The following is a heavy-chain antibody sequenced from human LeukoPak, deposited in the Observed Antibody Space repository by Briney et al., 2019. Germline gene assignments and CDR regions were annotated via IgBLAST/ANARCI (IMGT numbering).Heavy chain of an antibody. V-gene: IGHV3-7*03. CDR2: INQDGSEE. Sequence: GGSLRLSCAASGFTFSHYWMTWVRQAPGKGLEWVANINQDGSEEFYVDSLKGRFTISRDNAKNSLYLQINSLRADDTAIYYCARDSGRFYIDYWGQGTLVAVSS. CDR1: GFTFSHYW. D-gene: IGHD1-26*01. J-gene: IGHJ4*02. CDR3: ARDSGRFYIDY.